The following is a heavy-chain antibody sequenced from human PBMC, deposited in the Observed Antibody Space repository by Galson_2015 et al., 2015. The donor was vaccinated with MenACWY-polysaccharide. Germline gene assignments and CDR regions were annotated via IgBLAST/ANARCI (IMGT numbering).Heavy chain of an antibody. CDR1: GYTFTNYD. CDR2: MNPNSGNT. V-gene: IGHV1-8*01. CDR3: ARIIARKYTFADS. Sequence: SVKVSCKASGYTFTNYDINWVRQATGQGLEWMGWMNPNSGNTGYAQEFQGRVTMTSSSAMITAYMELSSLRSEDTAVYYCARIIARKYTFADSWGQGTLVTVSS. J-gene: IGHJ4*02. D-gene: IGHD2-21*01.